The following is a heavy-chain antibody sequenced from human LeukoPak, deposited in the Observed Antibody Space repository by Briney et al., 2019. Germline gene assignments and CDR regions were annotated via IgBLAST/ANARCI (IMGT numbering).Heavy chain of an antibody. CDR3: ARLGGKQLVRYYQYYMDV. CDR1: GFTVSSNY. Sequence: GGPLRLSCAASGFTVSSNYMSWVRQAPGKGLEGVSVIYSYGSTYYADSVKGRFTISRDNSKNTLYLQMNSLRVEDTAVYYCARLGGKQLVRYYQYYMDVWGKGTTVTVSS. J-gene: IGHJ6*03. CDR2: IYSYGST. D-gene: IGHD6-6*01. V-gene: IGHV3-66*02.